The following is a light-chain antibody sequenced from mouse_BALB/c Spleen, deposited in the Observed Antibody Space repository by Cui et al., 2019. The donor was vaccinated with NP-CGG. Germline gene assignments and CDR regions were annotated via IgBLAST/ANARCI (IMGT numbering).Light chain of an antibody. CDR3: ALWYSNHWV. Sequence: HAVLCQGSPLTTSPGETVTLTCRSSIGAVTTSNYANWVQEKPDHLFTGLIGGTNNRVPGVPARFSGSLIGDKAALTITGAQTEDEAIYFCALWYSNHWVFGGGTKLTVL. J-gene: IGLJ1*01. V-gene: IGLV1*01. CDR2: GTN. CDR1: IGAVTTSNY.